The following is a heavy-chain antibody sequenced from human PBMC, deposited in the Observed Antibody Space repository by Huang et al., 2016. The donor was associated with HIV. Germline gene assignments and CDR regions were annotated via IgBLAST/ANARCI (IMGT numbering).Heavy chain of an antibody. CDR2: IKMDGRTT. CDR3: ARAGGFEI. D-gene: IGHD2-15*01. V-gene: IGHV3-74*01. Sequence: EEHLVESGGGLVQPGGSLRLSCEASGFKFSNYWMQWVRRAPGKGLMWVSRIKMDGRTTDEADAVKGRFTISRDNAKNTLYLQMSSLTAEDTAIYYCARAGGFEIWGQGTVVTVSS. CDR1: GFKFSNYW. J-gene: IGHJ3*02.